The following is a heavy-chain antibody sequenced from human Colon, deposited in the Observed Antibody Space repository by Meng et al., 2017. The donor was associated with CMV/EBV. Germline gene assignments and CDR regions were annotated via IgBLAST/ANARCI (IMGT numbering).Heavy chain of an antibody. CDR1: GFTFSNYS. D-gene: IGHD3-10*01. J-gene: IGHJ5*02. CDR3: ARDSQEFTITNWLDP. CDR2: ISSSSSYI. Sequence: GVSLRLSCAASGFTFSNYSINWVRQAPGKGLEWVSSISSSSSYIYYADSVKGRFTISRDNAKNSLYLQMTSLRAEDTAVYYCARDSQEFTITNWLDPLGLGTLVTVSS. V-gene: IGHV3-21*01.